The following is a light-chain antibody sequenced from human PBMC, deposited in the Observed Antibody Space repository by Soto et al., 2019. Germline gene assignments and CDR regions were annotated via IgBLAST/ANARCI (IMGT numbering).Light chain of an antibody. CDR3: QQYNSYSEA. Sequence: EIVMTQSPATLSGSPGERATLSCRASQSVSSNLAWYQQKPGQAPRLLIYGASSRATGIPVRFSGSGYGTEFNLTISSLQSEDFAVYYCQQYNSYSEAFGQGTKVDIK. CDR1: QSVSSN. CDR2: GAS. J-gene: IGKJ1*01. V-gene: IGKV3-15*01.